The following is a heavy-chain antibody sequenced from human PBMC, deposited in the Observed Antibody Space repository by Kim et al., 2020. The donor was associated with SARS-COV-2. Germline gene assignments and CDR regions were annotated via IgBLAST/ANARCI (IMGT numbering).Heavy chain of an antibody. D-gene: IGHD5-18*01. V-gene: IGHV3-66*01. J-gene: IGHJ6*02. Sequence: GRFTISRDNSKNTLHLQMNSLRAEDTAVYYCARDRRGYSYGSYYYYGMDVWGQGTTVTVSS. CDR3: ARDRRGYSYGSYYYYGMDV.